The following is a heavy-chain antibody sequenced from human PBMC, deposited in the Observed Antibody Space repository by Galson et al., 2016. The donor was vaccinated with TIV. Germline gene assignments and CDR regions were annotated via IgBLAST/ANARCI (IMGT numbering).Heavy chain of an antibody. J-gene: IGHJ4*02. D-gene: IGHD2-15*01. Sequence: SLRLSCAASEFTFSDYTLHWVRQAPGKGLEWVAVISCEGATKHYADSVQGRFTIARDNSKNTLYLQMDSLRTEGTAVYYCARARYCSGCSCFIIDSWGQGTLVTVSS. CDR3: ARARYCSGCSCFIIDS. CDR1: EFTFSDYT. CDR2: ISCEGATK. V-gene: IGHV3-30*01.